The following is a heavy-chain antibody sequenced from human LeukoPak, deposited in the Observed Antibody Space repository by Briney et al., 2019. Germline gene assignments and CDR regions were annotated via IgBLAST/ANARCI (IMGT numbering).Heavy chain of an antibody. CDR2: IYYSGST. V-gene: IGHV4-59*12. Sequence: SETLSLTCTVSGGSISSYYWSWIRQPPGKGLEWIGHIYYSGSTNYNPSLKSRVTISVDTSKNQFSLKLSSVTAADTAVYYCARYSAYYYYGMDVWGQGTPVTVSS. J-gene: IGHJ6*02. CDR3: ARYSAYYYYGMDV. D-gene: IGHD2-21*01. CDR1: GGSISSYY.